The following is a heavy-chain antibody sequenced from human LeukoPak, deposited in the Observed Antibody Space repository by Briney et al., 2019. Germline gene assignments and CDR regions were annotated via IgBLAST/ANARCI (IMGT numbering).Heavy chain of an antibody. D-gene: IGHD1-26*01. Sequence: SETLSLTCTVSGGSISSSSYYWGWIRQPPGKGLEWIGSIYYSGSTYYNPSLKSRVTISVDTSENQFSLKLSSVTAADTAVYYCATHSGSYPELDYWGQGTLVTVSS. CDR1: GGSISSSSYY. V-gene: IGHV4-39*01. CDR3: ATHSGSYPELDY. CDR2: IYYSGST. J-gene: IGHJ4*02.